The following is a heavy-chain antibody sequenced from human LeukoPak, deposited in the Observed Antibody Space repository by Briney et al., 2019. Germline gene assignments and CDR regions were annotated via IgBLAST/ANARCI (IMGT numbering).Heavy chain of an antibody. Sequence: SETLSLTCTVSGGSISSSSYYWGWIRQPPGKGLEWIGSIYYSGTTYYNPSLKSRVTISVDTSKNQFSLKLSSVTAADTAVYYCAGLIRPGWFDPWGQGTLVTVSS. CDR1: GGSISSSSYY. CDR2: IYYSGTT. CDR3: AGLIRPGWFDP. D-gene: IGHD1-14*01. J-gene: IGHJ5*02. V-gene: IGHV4-39*01.